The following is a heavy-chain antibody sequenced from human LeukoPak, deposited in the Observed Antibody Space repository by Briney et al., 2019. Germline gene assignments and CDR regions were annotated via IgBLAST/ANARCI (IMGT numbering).Heavy chain of an antibody. CDR3: ARDISLRTRYFDWLPHYYYYGMDV. CDR1: GFTFSSYA. J-gene: IGHJ6*02. CDR2: ISGSGGST. D-gene: IGHD3-9*01. Sequence: GGSLRLSCAASGFTFSSYALSWVRQAPGQGLEWVSAISGSGGSTYYADSVKGRFTISRDNSKNSLYLQMNSLRAEDTAVYYCARDISLRTRYFDWLPHYYYYGMDVWGQGTTVTVSS. V-gene: IGHV3-23*01.